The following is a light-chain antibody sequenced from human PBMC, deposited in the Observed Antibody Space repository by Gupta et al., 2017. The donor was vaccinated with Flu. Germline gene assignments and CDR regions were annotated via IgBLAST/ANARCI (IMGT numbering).Light chain of an antibody. CDR3: QHYDDFPYS. Sequence: GDRVTITCQASQDISDFLNWYQQKPWRAPKLLIYDAANLETGVPSRFSGRGSGTVFTFTINGLQPEDLATYYCQHYDDFPYSFAQGTKLEIK. V-gene: IGKV1-33*01. CDR1: QDISDF. J-gene: IGKJ2*01. CDR2: DAA.